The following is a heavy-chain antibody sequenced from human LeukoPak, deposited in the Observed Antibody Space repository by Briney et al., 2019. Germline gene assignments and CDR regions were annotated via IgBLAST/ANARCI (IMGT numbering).Heavy chain of an antibody. Sequence: GASVKVSCKASRYTFTSYDINWVRQATGQGLEWMGWMNPNSGNTGYAQKFQGRVTITRDTSASTAYMELSSLRSEDTAVYYCARAPTYGWFDPWGQGTLVTVSS. J-gene: IGHJ5*02. V-gene: IGHV1-8*01. D-gene: IGHD3-16*01. CDR3: ARAPTYGWFDP. CDR1: RYTFTSYD. CDR2: MNPNSGNT.